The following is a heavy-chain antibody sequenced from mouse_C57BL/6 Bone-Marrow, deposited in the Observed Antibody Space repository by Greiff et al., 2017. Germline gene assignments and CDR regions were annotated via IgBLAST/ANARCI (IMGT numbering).Heavy chain of an antibody. CDR1: GFTYSDYG. J-gene: IGHJ2*01. CDR3: ARLRRHDFDY. CDR2: ISSGSSTI. Sequence: EVKLQESGGGLVKPGGSLKLSCAASGFTYSDYGMHWVRQAPEKGLEWVAYISSGSSTIYYADTVKGRFTISRDNAKNTLFLQMPSLRSEDTAMYYCARLRRHDFDYWGQGTTLTVSS. D-gene: IGHD1-2*01. V-gene: IGHV5-17*01.